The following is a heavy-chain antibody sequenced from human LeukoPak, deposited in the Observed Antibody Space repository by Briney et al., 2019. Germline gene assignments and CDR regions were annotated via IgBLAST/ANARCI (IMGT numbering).Heavy chain of an antibody. CDR3: AREGRYSYGPFDY. Sequence: SETLTLTCTVTPGPISSGGYYWSWIRQHPRKRLEWIGNIYYSGSTYYNPSLKSRVTISVDTSKNQFSLKLSSVTAADTAVYYCAREGRYSYGPFDYWGQGTLVTVSS. CDR1: PGPISSGGYY. CDR2: IYYSGST. J-gene: IGHJ4*02. D-gene: IGHD5-18*01. V-gene: IGHV4-31*03.